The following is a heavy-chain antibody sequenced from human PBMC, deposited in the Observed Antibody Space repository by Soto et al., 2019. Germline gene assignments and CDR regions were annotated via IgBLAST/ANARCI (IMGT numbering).Heavy chain of an antibody. J-gene: IGHJ3*01. D-gene: IGHD1-26*01. CDR1: GFTFSSFA. CDR2: VTSSASST. V-gene: IGHV3-23*01. Sequence: GQLLESGGGMVQPGGSLRLACAASGFTFSSFAMNWVRLPPGRGLEWVAAVTSSASSTHYADSVKGRFTISRDNSKNTRYLQMNSLRADDTAVYYWAKGGAVLLDPFDVWGQGTMVTVSS. CDR3: AKGGAVLLDPFDV.